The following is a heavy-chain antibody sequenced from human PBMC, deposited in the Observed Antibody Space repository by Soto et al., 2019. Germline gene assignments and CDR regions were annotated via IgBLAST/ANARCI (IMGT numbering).Heavy chain of an antibody. CDR1: GFTFSNYA. D-gene: IGHD3-22*01. CDR3: AKDIAPTHYDSSGEPLDV. Sequence: EVQLLESGGGLVQPGGCLRLSCVASGFTFSNYAMNWVRQAPGKGLEWISAISGGGVNTYYADYVKGRISVSRDNSKSTLSLHIDSLRAANTAVYYCAKDIAPTHYDSSGEPLDVWGQGTKVTVSS. J-gene: IGHJ3*01. CDR2: ISGGGVNT. V-gene: IGHV3-23*01.